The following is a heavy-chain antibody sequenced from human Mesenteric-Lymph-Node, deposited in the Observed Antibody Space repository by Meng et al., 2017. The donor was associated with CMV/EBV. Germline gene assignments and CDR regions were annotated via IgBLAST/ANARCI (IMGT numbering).Heavy chain of an antibody. V-gene: IGHV3-48*04. J-gene: IGHJ4*02. CDR2: ISGSSRTI. CDR1: GFTFSSYG. CDR3: ARDIENFEFSSLLY. D-gene: IGHD6-6*01. Sequence: GESLKISCAASGFTFSSYGMHWVRQAPGKGLEWVSYISGSSRTIYYADSVKGRSTISRDNAKNSLYLQMNSLRGEDTAVYYCARDIENFEFSSLLYWGQGTLVTVSS.